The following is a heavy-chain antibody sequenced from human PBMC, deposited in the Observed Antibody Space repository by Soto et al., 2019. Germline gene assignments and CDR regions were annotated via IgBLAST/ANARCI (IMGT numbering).Heavy chain of an antibody. J-gene: IGHJ6*02. CDR1: GYTFTTYD. V-gene: IGHV1-18*01. CDR2: ISTYNGNT. D-gene: IGHD2-8*01. CDR3: ARDPYHVLMVNAPNLDGMDV. Sequence: QVQLVQSGAEVKKPGASVKVSCKASGYTFTTYDISWVRQAPGQGLEWMGRISTYNGNTNYPQSLQGRLTMTTDTSTTTAYMELRSLRSDDTAVYYCARDPYHVLMVNAPNLDGMDVWGQGTKVTVSS.